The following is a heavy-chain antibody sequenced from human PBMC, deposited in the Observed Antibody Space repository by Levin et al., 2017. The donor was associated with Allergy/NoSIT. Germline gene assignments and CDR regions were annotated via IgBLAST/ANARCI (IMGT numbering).Heavy chain of an antibody. J-gene: IGHJ4*02. V-gene: IGHV4-39*07. CDR1: GGSISSSSYY. CDR3: ASQQQLDYFDY. Sequence: PSETLSLTCTVSGGSISSSSYYWGWIRQPPGKGLEWIGSIYYSGSTYYNPSLKSRVTISVDTSKNQFSLKLSSVTAADTAVYYCASQQQLDYFDYWGQGTLVTVSS. D-gene: IGHD6-13*01. CDR2: IYYSGST.